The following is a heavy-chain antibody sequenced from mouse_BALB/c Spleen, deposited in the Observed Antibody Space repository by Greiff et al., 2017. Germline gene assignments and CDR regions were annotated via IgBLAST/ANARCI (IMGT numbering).Heavy chain of an antibody. CDR2: INPSSGYT. CDR3: ARQGNYAMDY. J-gene: IGHJ4*01. CDR1: GYTFTSYT. Sequence: QVQLQQSAAELARPGASVKMSCKASGYTFTSYTMHWVKQRPGQGLEWIGYINPSSGYTEYNQKFKDKTTLTADKSSSTAYMQLSSLTSEDSAVYYCARQGNYAMDYWGQGTSVTVSS. V-gene: IGHV1-4*02.